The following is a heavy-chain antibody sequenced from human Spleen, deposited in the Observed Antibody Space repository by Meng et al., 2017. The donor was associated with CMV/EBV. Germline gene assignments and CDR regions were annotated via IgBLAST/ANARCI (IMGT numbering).Heavy chain of an antibody. D-gene: IGHD4-11*01. V-gene: IGHV4-31*03. CDR3: ARGYSIPTHFDY. CDR1: GGYISSGIYY. J-gene: IGHJ4*02. Sequence: CTVSGGYISSGIYYWSWIRQHPGKGLEWIGYIYYSGSAYYNPSLESRVTISVDTSKNQFSLRLSSVTAADTAMYYCARGYSIPTHFDYWGQGTLVTVSS. CDR2: IYYSGSA.